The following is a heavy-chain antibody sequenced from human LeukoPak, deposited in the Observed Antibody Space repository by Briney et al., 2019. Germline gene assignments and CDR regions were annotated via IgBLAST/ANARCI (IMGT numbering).Heavy chain of an antibody. Sequence: MASETLSLTCTVSGGSISSSSYYWGWIRQPPGKGLEWIGSIYYSGSTYYNPSLKSRVTISVDTSKNQFSLKLSSVTAADTAVYYCAREVEWELPDYWGQGTLVTVSS. D-gene: IGHD1-26*01. CDR1: GGSISSSSYY. V-gene: IGHV4-39*07. CDR3: AREVEWELPDY. CDR2: IYYSGST. J-gene: IGHJ4*02.